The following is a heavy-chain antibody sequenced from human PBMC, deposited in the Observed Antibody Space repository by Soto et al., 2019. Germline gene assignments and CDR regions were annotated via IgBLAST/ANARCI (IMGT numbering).Heavy chain of an antibody. CDR2: INSDGSST. D-gene: IGHD5-18*01. J-gene: IGHJ6*02. Sequence: GGSLRLSCAASGFTFSSYWMHWVRQAPGKGLVWVSRINSDGSSTSYADSVKGRFTISRDNAKNTLYLQRNSLRAEDTAVYYCSSPPPSYGYGMDVWGQGTTVTVSS. CDR3: SSPPPSYGYGMDV. V-gene: IGHV3-74*01. CDR1: GFTFSSYW.